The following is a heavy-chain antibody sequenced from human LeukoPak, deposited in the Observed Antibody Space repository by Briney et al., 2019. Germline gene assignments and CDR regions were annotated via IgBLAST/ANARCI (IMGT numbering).Heavy chain of an antibody. CDR2: INHSGST. V-gene: IGHV4-34*01. D-gene: IGHD1-26*01. J-gene: IGHJ4*02. Sequence: SETLSLPCAVYGGSFSGYYWSWIRQPPGKGLEWIGEINHSGSTNYNPSLKSRATISVDTSKNQFSLKLSSVTAADTAVYYCARGRWEPRIDCWGQGTLVTVSS. CDR3: ARGRWEPRIDC. CDR1: GGSFSGYY.